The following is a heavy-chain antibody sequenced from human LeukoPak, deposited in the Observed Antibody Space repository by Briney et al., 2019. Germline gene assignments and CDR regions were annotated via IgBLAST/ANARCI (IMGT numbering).Heavy chain of an antibody. CDR2: INPNSGGT. J-gene: IGHJ1*01. V-gene: IGHV1-2*02. D-gene: IGHD2-21*02. CDR1: GYTFTGYY. CDR3: ATSLVVVTAQPDFGEFQH. Sequence: GASVKVSCKASGYTFTGYYMHWVRQAPGQGLEWMGWINPNSGGTNYAQKFQGRVTMTRDTSISTAYMELSRLRSDDTAVYYCATSLVVVTAQPDFGEFQHWGQGTLVTVSS.